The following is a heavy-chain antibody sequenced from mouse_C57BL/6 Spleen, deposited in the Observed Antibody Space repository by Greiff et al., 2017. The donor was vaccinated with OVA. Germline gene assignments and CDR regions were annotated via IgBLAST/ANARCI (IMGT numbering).Heavy chain of an antibody. J-gene: IGHJ2*01. Sequence: VQLQQSGAELVRPGASVKLSCKASGYTFTDYYINWVKQRPGQGLEWIARIYPGSGNTYYNEKFKGKATLTAEKSSSTAYMQLSSLTSEDSAVDFCGKNCYGSSFDYWGQGTTLTVSS. CDR3: GKNCYGSSFDY. CDR1: GYTFTDYY. CDR2: IYPGSGNT. D-gene: IGHD1-1*01. V-gene: IGHV1-76*01.